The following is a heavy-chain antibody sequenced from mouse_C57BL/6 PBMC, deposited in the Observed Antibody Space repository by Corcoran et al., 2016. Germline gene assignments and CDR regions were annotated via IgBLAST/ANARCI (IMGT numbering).Heavy chain of an antibody. CDR3: ARSNDYDVGYYAMDY. V-gene: IGHV1-75*01. J-gene: IGHJ4*01. D-gene: IGHD2-4*01. CDR1: GYTFTDYY. CDR2: IFPGSGST. Sequence: QVQLQQSGPELVKPGASVKISCKASGYTFTDYYINWVKQRPGQGLEWIGWIFPGSGSTYYNEKFEGKATLTVDKSSSTAYMLLSSLTSEDSAVYFCARSNDYDVGYYAMDYWGQGTSVTVSS.